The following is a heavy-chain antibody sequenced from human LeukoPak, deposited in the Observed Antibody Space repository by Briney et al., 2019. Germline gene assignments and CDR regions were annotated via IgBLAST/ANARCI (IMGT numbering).Heavy chain of an antibody. Sequence: PSETLSLTCTVSGGSISSSSYYWGWIRQPPGKGLEWIGSIYYSGSTYYNPSLKSRVTISVDTSKNQFSLKLSSVTAADTAVYYCARLLGRGLLWFGDGYWGQGTLVTVSS. CDR1: GGSISSSSYY. J-gene: IGHJ4*02. D-gene: IGHD3-10*01. V-gene: IGHV4-39*01. CDR3: ARLLGRGLLWFGDGY. CDR2: IYYSGST.